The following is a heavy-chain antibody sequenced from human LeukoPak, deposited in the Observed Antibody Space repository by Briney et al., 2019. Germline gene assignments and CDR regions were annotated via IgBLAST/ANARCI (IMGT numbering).Heavy chain of an antibody. CDR3: ARLLARLPDY. CDR1: GFTFSTYS. D-gene: IGHD4-11*01. J-gene: IGHJ4*02. V-gene: IGHV3-66*04. Sequence: GGSLRLSCAASGFTFSTYSMNWVRQAPGKGLEWVSVIYSGGSTYYADSVKGRFTISRDNSKNTLYLQMNSLRAEDTAVYYCARLLARLPDYWGQGTLVTVSS. CDR2: IYSGGST.